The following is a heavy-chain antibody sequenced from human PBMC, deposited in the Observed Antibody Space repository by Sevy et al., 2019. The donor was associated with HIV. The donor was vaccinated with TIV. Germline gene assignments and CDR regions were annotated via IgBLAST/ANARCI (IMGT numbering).Heavy chain of an antibody. J-gene: IGHJ6*02. V-gene: IGHV3-30*03. CDR3: ARDGSSGGLFLKDYYYFGMDV. CDR1: GFTFSSYA. D-gene: IGHD3-16*01. Sequence: GGSLRLSCAASGFTFSSYAMHWVRQAPGKGLEWVAVISYDGNNKYADSVKGRFTISRDNSKNTLYLQMNSLRAEDTDVYYCARDGSSGGLFLKDYYYFGMDVWGQGTTVTVSS. CDR2: ISYDGNNK.